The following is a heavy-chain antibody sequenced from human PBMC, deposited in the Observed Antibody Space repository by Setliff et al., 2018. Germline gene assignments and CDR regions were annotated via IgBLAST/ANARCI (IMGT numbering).Heavy chain of an antibody. D-gene: IGHD1-1*01. CDR3: AKGGTYRYFDF. Sequence: PSETLSLTCTVSGGPFSGASIWSWIRQPPGKGLEFIGHVYHSGTAKYDPSLESRAIMSVDASKNEISLKLKSVTAADTAVYYCAKGGTYRYFDFWGQGALVTSPQ. J-gene: IGHJ4*02. V-gene: IGHV4-59*01. CDR2: VYHSGTA. CDR1: GGPFSGAS.